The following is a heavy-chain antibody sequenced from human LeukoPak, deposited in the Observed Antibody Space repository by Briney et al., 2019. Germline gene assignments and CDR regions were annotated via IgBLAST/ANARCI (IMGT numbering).Heavy chain of an antibody. J-gene: IGHJ4*02. CDR2: INPSGGST. Sequence: ASVKVSCKASGYTFTSYYMHWVRQAPGQGLEWMGIINPSGGSTSYAQKFQCRVTMTRDTSTSTVYMELSSLRSEDTAVYYCAREGYSYGAPGYWGQGTLVTVSS. D-gene: IGHD5-18*01. V-gene: IGHV1-46*01. CDR1: GYTFTSYY. CDR3: AREGYSYGAPGY.